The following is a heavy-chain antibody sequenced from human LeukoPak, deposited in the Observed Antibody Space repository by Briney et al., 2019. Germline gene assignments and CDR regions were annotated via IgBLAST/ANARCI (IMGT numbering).Heavy chain of an antibody. Sequence: GGSLRLSXAASGFTFRSYSMNWVRQAPGKGLEWVSYISSSSSTIYYADSVKGRFTISRDNAKNSLYLQMNSLRAEDTAVYYCARDEPLGYCSSTSCYYYYYYMDVWGKGTTVTVSS. D-gene: IGHD2-2*01. CDR2: ISSSSSTI. CDR1: GFTFRSYS. CDR3: ARDEPLGYCSSTSCYYYYYYMDV. J-gene: IGHJ6*03. V-gene: IGHV3-48*01.